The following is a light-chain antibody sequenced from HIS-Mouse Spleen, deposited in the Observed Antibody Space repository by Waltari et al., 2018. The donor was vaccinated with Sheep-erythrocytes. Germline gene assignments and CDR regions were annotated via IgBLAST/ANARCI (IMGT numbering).Light chain of an antibody. CDR3: CSYAGSYTLV. CDR1: SSDVGGYNY. Sequence: QSALTQPRSVSGSPGQSVTISCPGTSSDVGGYNYFSWYQQHPAKAPKLMINEVSKRPSGVPDRFSGSKSGNTASLTISGLQAEDEADYYCCSYAGSYTLVFGGGTKLTVL. V-gene: IGLV2-11*01. J-gene: IGLJ2*01. CDR2: EVS.